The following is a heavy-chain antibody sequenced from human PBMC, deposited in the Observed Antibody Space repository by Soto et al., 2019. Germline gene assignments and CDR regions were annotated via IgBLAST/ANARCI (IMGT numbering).Heavy chain of an antibody. Sequence: QVQLVESGGGVVQPGMSLRLSCAASGLIFSGYGMHWVRQAPGRGLEWVAVIWGDGSTKYYADSLKGRFIISRDNSKHVLYLQMNSLRVEDTAVYYCARGRAGFLESFDFWGQGTLVTVSS. CDR2: IWGDGSTK. J-gene: IGHJ4*02. CDR3: ARGRAGFLESFDF. D-gene: IGHD3-3*01. CDR1: GLIFSGYG. V-gene: IGHV3-33*01.